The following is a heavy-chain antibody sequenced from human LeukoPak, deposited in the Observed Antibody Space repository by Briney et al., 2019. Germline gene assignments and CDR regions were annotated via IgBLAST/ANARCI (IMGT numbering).Heavy chain of an antibody. CDR1: GGSISTYY. D-gene: IGHD3-10*01. CDR3: ARAIRGVIGYYFYAMDV. CDR2: NYYSGST. V-gene: IGHV4-59*01. J-gene: IGHJ6*02. Sequence: PSETLSLTCTVSGGSISTYYWSWIRQPPGKGLEWIGYNYYSGSTNYNPSLKSRVTISVDTSTNQFSLKLSSVTAADTAMYYCARAIRGVIGYYFYAMDVWGQGTTVTVSS.